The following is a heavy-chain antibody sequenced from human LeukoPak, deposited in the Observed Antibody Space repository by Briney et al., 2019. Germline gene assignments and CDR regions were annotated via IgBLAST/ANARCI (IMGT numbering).Heavy chain of an antibody. V-gene: IGHV4-59*11. CDR3: ARNSRIVLMVYDD. D-gene: IGHD2-8*01. Sequence: PSETLSLTCTVSGGSISSHYWSWIRQPPGKGLEWIGYIYNSGRSTNYNPSLKSRVTISVDTPKNQFSLKLSSVTAADTAVYYCARNSRIVLMVYDDWGQGTLVTVSS. J-gene: IGHJ4*02. CDR1: GGSISSHY. CDR2: IYNSGRST.